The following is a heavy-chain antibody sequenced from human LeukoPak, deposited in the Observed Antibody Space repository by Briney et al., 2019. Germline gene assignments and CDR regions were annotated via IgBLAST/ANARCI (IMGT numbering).Heavy chain of an antibody. D-gene: IGHD4-17*01. CDR2: ISGSGGNT. CDR3: VATVTILDY. V-gene: IGHV3-23*01. J-gene: IGHJ4*02. CDR1: GFTFSSYA. Sequence: GGSLRLSCAASGFTFSSYAMNWVRQAPGKGLEWVSAISGSGGNTYYADSVKGRFTISRDNSKNTLFLQMNSMRAEDTAVYYCVATVTILDYWGQGTLVTVSS.